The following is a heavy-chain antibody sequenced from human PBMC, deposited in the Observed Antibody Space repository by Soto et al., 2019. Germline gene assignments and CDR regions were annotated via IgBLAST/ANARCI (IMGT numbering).Heavy chain of an antibody. Sequence: PGGSLRLSCAASGFTFSGYWMSWFRQAPGKGLEWVANIKQDGSEENYVDSVKGRFTISRDNAKNALYLQMNSLRVEDTAVYYCAREIAARLWGKGTTVTVSS. CDR3: AREIAARL. CDR1: GFTFSGYW. CDR2: IKQDGSEE. V-gene: IGHV3-7*01. D-gene: IGHD6-6*01. J-gene: IGHJ6*04.